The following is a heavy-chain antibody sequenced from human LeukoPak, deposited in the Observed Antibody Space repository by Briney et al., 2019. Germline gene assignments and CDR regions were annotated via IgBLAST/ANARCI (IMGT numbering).Heavy chain of an antibody. Sequence: SETLSLTCTVSGGSISSGGYYWSWIRQHPGKGLEWIGYIYYSGSTYYNPSLKSRVTISVDTSKNQFSLKLSSVTAADTAVYYCARAGRGYSGYVDYWGQGTLVTVSS. J-gene: IGHJ4*02. V-gene: IGHV4-31*03. D-gene: IGHD5-12*01. CDR2: IYYSGST. CDR1: GGSISSGGYY. CDR3: ARAGRGYSGYVDY.